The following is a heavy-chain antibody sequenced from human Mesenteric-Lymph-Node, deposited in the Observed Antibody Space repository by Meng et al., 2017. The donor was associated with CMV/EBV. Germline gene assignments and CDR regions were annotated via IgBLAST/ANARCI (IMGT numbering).Heavy chain of an antibody. J-gene: IGHJ4*02. CDR3: ATGRIGYSSTWYYF. CDR1: GGSFSDYY. V-gene: IGHV4-34*01. Sequence: CAGFGGSFSDYYWTWIRQPPGKGLEWIGEINHSGGTNYNPSLKSRVTISVDTSKNHFSLKLSSVTAADTAVYYCATGRIGYSSTWYYFWGQGTLVTVSS. D-gene: IGHD6-13*01. CDR2: INHSGGT.